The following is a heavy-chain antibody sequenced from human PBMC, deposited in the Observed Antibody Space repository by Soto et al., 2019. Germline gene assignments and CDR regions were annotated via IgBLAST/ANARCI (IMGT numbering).Heavy chain of an antibody. CDR1: GYTFTSYY. V-gene: IGHV1-46*01. J-gene: IGHJ4*02. Sequence: QVQLVQSGAEVKKPGASVKLSCKASGYTFTSYYIHWVLQAPGQGLERIGIINPNGGSTNYAHNFKGRLTVTRDTATATVYMELGALTSEDTAVYYWARGLALGDYWGQGTLVTVSP. D-gene: IGHD7-27*01. CDR2: INPNGGST. CDR3: ARGLALGDY.